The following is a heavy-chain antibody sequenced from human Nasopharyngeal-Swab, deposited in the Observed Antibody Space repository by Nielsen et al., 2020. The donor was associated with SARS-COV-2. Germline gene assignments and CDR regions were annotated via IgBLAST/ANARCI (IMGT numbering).Heavy chain of an antibody. D-gene: IGHD3-3*01. Sequence: ASVKVSCKASGGTFSSYAISWVRQAPGQGLEWMGWINTNTGNPTYAQGFTGRFVFSLDTSVSTAYLQISSLKAEDTAVYYCARGLTIFGVASYYYYGMDVWGQGTTVTVSS. CDR2: INTNTGNP. CDR1: GGTFSSYA. J-gene: IGHJ6*02. V-gene: IGHV7-4-1*02. CDR3: ARGLTIFGVASYYYYGMDV.